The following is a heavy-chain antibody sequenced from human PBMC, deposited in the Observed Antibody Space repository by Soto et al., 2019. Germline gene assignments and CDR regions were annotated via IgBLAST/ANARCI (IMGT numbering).Heavy chain of an antibody. Sequence: QVQLVESGGYVVQPGRSLRLSFAASGFTFNSYGMHWVRQAPGKGLEWVAIISNDGTKEKYADSVKGRFTISRDNSKNTLYLQMNSLTPEDTAVYFCGKGCLGGGSCFFLAHWGLGTLVTVSS. D-gene: IGHD3-16*01. CDR3: GKGCLGGGSCFFLAH. CDR2: ISNDGTKE. V-gene: IGHV3-30*18. J-gene: IGHJ4*02. CDR1: GFTFNSYG.